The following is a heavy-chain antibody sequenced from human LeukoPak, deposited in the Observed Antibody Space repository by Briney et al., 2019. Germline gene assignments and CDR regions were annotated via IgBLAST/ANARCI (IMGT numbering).Heavy chain of an antibody. Sequence: ASVKVSCKASGYTFTNYDINWVRQATGQGLEWMGWMNPNSGDTGYAQKFQGRLTMTRDTSISTAYMELSSLRSEDTAVYYCARGFAAYDTSDYAFSYYWGQGTLVTVSS. V-gene: IGHV1-8*01. CDR3: ARGFAAYDTSDYAFSYY. J-gene: IGHJ4*02. CDR1: GYTFTNYD. CDR2: MNPNSGDT. D-gene: IGHD3-22*01.